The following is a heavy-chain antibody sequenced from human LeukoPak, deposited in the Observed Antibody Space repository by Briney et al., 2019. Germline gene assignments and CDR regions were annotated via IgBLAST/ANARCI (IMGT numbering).Heavy chain of an antibody. CDR3: ARDPLSGYCSGGSCPNWFDP. V-gene: IGHV7-4-1*02. J-gene: IGHJ5*02. D-gene: IGHD2-15*01. CDR2: INTNTGNP. Sequence: ASVKVSCKTSGYTFSNYGINWVRQAPGQGLEWMGWINTNTGNPTYAQGFTGEFVFSLDTSVTTAYLQISSLKAEDTAVYYCARDPLSGYCSGGSCPNWFDPWGQGTLVTVSS. CDR1: GYTFSNYG.